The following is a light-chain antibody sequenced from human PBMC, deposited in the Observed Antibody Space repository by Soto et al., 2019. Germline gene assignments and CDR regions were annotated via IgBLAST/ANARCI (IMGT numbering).Light chain of an antibody. J-gene: IGLJ2*01. CDR2: LNSDGSH. CDR3: QTWGTGILV. V-gene: IGLV4-69*01. CDR1: SRHSSYA. Sequence: QPVLTQSPSASASLGASVKLTCNLSSRHSSYAIAWHQQQPEKGPRYLMKLNSDGSHSKGDGIPDRFSGSSSGAERYLTISSLQSEDEADYYCQTWGTGILVFGGGTKLTVL.